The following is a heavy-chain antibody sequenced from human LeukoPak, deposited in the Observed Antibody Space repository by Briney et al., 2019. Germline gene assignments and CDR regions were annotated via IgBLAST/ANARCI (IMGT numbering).Heavy chain of an antibody. CDR3: ARALDTAMPFDY. J-gene: IGHJ4*02. Sequence: SQTLSLTCAISGDSVSSNSAAWNWIRQSPSRGLEWLGRTYYRSKWHNDYAISVRSRIIINPDTSKNQFSLQLNSVTPEDTAVYYCARALDTAMPFDYWGQGTLVTVSS. V-gene: IGHV6-1*01. CDR1: GDSVSSNSAA. CDR2: TYYRSKWHN. D-gene: IGHD5-18*01.